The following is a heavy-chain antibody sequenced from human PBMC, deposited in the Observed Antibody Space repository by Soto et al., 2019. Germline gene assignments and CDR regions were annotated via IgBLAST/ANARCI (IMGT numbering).Heavy chain of an antibody. CDR1: GGTFSSYA. CDR3: AREEIAAAGPPDY. CDR2: IIPIFGTA. D-gene: IGHD6-13*01. V-gene: IGHV1-69*13. J-gene: IGHJ4*02. Sequence: SVKVSCKASGGTFSSYAISWVRQAPGQGLEWMGGIIPIFGTANYAQKFQGRVTITADESTSTAYMELSSLRSEDTAVYYCAREEIAAAGPPDYWVQGTLVTVSS.